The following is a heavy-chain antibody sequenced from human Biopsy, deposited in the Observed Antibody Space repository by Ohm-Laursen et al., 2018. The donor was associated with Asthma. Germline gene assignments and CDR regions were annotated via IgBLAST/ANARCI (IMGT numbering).Heavy chain of an antibody. D-gene: IGHD5-12*01. Sequence: SSVKVSCKASGDSFSNYAISWVRQAPRQGLEWMGGLITVLGTADYAQTFDSRITITTDESTSTAYMELSSLTFEDTAVYFGATGENGSDRIVYYYSCMEVWGQGTTVTVSS. CDR3: ATGENGSDRIVYYYSCMEV. V-gene: IGHV1-69*05. CDR2: LITVLGTA. CDR1: GDSFSNYA. J-gene: IGHJ6*02.